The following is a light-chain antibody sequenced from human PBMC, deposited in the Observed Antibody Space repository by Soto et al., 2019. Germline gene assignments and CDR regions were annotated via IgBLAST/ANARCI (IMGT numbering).Light chain of an antibody. J-gene: IGKJ1*01. Sequence: EIVLTQSPGTLSLSPGERATLSRRASQSVSSSYLAWYQQKPGQAPRLLIYGPSSRATGIPDRFSGSGSGTDFTLTISRLEPEDFAVYYCQQYGSSPQTFGQGTKVDIK. CDR2: GPS. CDR3: QQYGSSPQT. CDR1: QSVSSSY. V-gene: IGKV3-20*01.